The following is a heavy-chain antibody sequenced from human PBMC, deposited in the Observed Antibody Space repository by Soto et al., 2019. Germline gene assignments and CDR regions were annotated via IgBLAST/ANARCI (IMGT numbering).Heavy chain of an antibody. Sequence: EVHLVESGGGLIQPGESLRLSCAASGFTFSDYDMNWVRHAPGKGLEWLSFITKTDTTIYYADSVKGRFTISRDNGKNSLYLQMNSLRGEDTAVYYCVRDRWWGAFDIWGQGTMVTVSS. CDR1: GFTFSDYD. J-gene: IGHJ3*02. CDR2: ITKTDTTI. CDR3: VRDRWWGAFDI. V-gene: IGHV3-48*01. D-gene: IGHD2-15*01.